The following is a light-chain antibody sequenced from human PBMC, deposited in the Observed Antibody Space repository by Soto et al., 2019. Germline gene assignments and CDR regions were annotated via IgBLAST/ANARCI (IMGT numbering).Light chain of an antibody. V-gene: IGKV1-33*01. Sequence: IQMTQSPSSLSASVGDRVTITCRASQGIRNDLAWYQQKPGRAPKLLIYDASNLEAGVPSRFRGSGSGTDFTFTISRLQPEDIATYYCQQYENLPTFGQGTRLEIK. CDR3: QQYENLPT. CDR2: DAS. CDR1: QGIRND. J-gene: IGKJ5*01.